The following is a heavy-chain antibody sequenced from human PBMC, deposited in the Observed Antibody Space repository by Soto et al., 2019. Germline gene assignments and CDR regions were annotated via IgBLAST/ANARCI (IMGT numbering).Heavy chain of an antibody. CDR3: ARLMGVVTVDY. D-gene: IGHD2-21*02. Sequence: QLQLQESGPGLVKPSETLSLTCSVSGGSISSTGHYWGWIRQPPGKGLEWIGNIYYAGSPYYNPSLMSRVTISADTSKNHFSLALTSVTAADTAVYYCARLMGVVTVDYWGQGALVTVSS. J-gene: IGHJ4*02. CDR2: IYYAGSP. V-gene: IGHV4-39*02. CDR1: GGSISSTGHY.